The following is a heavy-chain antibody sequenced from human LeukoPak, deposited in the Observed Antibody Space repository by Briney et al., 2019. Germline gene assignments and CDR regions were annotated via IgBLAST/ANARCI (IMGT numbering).Heavy chain of an antibody. D-gene: IGHD6-13*01. V-gene: IGHV4-59*01. J-gene: IGHJ4*02. CDR3: ARGYSSSWPLDY. Sequence: SETLSLTCTVSGGSISSYYWSWIRQPPGKGLEWIGYIYYSGSTNYNPSLKSRVTISVDTSKNQFSLKLSSVTAADTAVYYCARGYSSSWPLDYWSQGTLVTVSS. CDR2: IYYSGST. CDR1: GGSISSYY.